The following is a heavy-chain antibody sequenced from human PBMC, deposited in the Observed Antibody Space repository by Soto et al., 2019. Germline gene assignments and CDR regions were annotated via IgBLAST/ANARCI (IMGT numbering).Heavy chain of an antibody. CDR3: ATDILDF. V-gene: IGHV3-7*05. Sequence: EVDLVESGGGLVQPGGSLRLSCAATGFMFSSYWMTWVRQAPGQGLEWVANINQNGSERYYVDAVEGRFTISRDNAKNSVFLQMENLRVEDTAMYYCATDILDFWVQGTLVSVSS. D-gene: IGHD3-9*01. J-gene: IGHJ4*02. CDR1: GFMFSSYW. CDR2: INQNGSER.